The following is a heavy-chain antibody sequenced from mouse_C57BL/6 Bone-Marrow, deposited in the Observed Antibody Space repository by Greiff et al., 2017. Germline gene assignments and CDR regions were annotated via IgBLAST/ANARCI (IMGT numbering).Heavy chain of an antibody. CDR3: ARHGGLRPRDY. J-gene: IGHJ2*01. CDR1: GFTFSSYG. CDR2: ISSGGSYT. V-gene: IGHV5-6*01. D-gene: IGHD2-4*01. Sequence: EVKLVESGGDLVKPGGSLKLSCAASGFTFSSYGLSWVRQTPDKRLEWVATISSGGSYTYYPDSVKGRFTISRDNAKNTLYLQMSSMKSEDTAMYYCARHGGLRPRDYWGQGTTLTVSS.